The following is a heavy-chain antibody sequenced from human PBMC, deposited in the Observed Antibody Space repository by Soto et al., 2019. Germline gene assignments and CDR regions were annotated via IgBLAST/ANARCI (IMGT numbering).Heavy chain of an antibody. Sequence: PGGSLRLSCAASGFTFSSYSMNWVRQAPGKGLEWVSVIWCNRSNKYYADSVKGRFTISRDNSKNTLYLQMNSLRAEDTAVYYCARDAPSIAAPDYWGQGTLVTVSS. D-gene: IGHD6-6*01. J-gene: IGHJ4*02. V-gene: IGHV3-33*08. CDR2: IWCNRSNK. CDR1: GFTFSSYS. CDR3: ARDAPSIAAPDY.